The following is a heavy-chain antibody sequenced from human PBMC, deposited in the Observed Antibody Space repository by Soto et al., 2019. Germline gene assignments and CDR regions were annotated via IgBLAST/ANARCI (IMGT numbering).Heavy chain of an antibody. D-gene: IGHD3-22*01. CDR1: GFSLSTTGVV. CDR3: AHNLTSSYYCDGSDYPQVIEN. V-gene: IGHV2-5*02. J-gene: IGHJ3*02. CDR2: IYWDDDK. Sequence: QITLKESGPTLVKPAPNLMLTCTFPGFSLSTTGVVVGWICQPPGKALEWLALIYWDDDKGYSRSLKNRLSISNATDESLVVLRLHNLDPVDTATYYCAHNLTSSYYCDGSDYPQVIENWGQGTVVTVSS.